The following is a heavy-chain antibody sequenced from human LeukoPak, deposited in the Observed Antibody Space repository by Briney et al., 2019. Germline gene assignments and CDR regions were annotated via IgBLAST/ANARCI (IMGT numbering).Heavy chain of an antibody. CDR1: GFTFSSFG. CDR2: IPYDGNNK. D-gene: IGHD3-10*01. V-gene: IGHV3-30*12. CDR3: AREPSPLLWFGELPDAFDI. Sequence: PGGSLRLSCAASGFTFSSFGLHWVRQAPGKGLEWVAFIPYDGNNKYYADSVKGRFTISRDNSKNSVYLQMNSLRAEDTAVYYCAREPSPLLWFGELPDAFDIWGQGTMVTVSS. J-gene: IGHJ3*02.